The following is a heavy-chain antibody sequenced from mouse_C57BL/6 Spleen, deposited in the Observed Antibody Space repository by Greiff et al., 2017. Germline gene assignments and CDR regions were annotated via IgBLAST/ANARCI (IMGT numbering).Heavy chain of an antibody. V-gene: IGHV2-2*01. CDR1: GFSLTSYG. CDR3: ARNYGSSYWYFDV. Sequence: QVQLKQSGPGLVQPSQSLSITCTVSGFSLTSYGVHWVRQSPGKGLEWLGVIWRGGSTDYNAAFISRLSISKDNSKSQVFFKMNSLQADDTAIYYCARNYGSSYWYFDVWGTGTTVTVSS. J-gene: IGHJ1*03. D-gene: IGHD1-1*01. CDR2: IWRGGST.